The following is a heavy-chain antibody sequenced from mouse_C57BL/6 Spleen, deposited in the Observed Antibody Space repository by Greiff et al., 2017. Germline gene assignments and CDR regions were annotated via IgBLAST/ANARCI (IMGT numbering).Heavy chain of an antibody. V-gene: IGHV1-26*01. CDR3: ARSDYYGSSSAWFAY. CDR2: INPNNGGT. D-gene: IGHD1-1*01. Sequence: EVQLQQSGPELVKPGASVKISCKASGYTFTDYYMNWVKQSHGKSLEWIGDINPNNGGTSYNQKFKGKATLTVDKSSSTAYMELRSLTSEDSAVYYCARSDYYGSSSAWFAYWGQGTLVTVSA. J-gene: IGHJ3*01. CDR1: GYTFTDYY.